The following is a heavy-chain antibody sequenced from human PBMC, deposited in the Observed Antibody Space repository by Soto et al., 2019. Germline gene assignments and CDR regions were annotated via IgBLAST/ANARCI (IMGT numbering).Heavy chain of an antibody. Sequence: QVQLQESGPGLVKPSGTLSLSCAVSGGSVSNKNWWSWVRQSPGNGLEWIGEIHHSGGTSYNPSLESRATLSVVKSKNELSLRLNYVTAADTAVYYCTKNSAYALDYWGLGILVTVSS. CDR1: GGSVSNKNW. CDR3: TKNSAYALDY. CDR2: IHHSGGT. D-gene: IGHD5-12*01. J-gene: IGHJ4*02. V-gene: IGHV4-4*02.